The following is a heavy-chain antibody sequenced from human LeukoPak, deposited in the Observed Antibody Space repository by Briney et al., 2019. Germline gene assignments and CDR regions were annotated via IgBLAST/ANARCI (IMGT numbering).Heavy chain of an antibody. J-gene: IGHJ6*02. D-gene: IGHD2-2*01. V-gene: IGHV1-46*01. CDR2: INPSGGST. CDR1: GYTFTIYY. CDR3: ASRNIVVVPAATFYYYYGMDV. Sequence: ASVTVSCTASGYTFTIYYMHWVRQAPGQGLEWMGIINPSGGSTSYAQKFQGRVTMTRDTSTSTVYMELSSLRSEDTAVYYCASRNIVVVPAATFYYYYGMDVWGQGTTVTVSS.